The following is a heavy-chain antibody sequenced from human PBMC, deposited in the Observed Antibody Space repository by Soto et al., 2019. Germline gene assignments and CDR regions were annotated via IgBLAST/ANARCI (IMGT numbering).Heavy chain of an antibody. CDR3: AFPRRGVRDGSNYWFDP. CDR1: AGSISSYY. J-gene: IGHJ5*02. D-gene: IGHD3-10*01. CDR2: IFYTGST. V-gene: IGHV4-59*01. Sequence: SETLSLTCTVSAGSISSYYWSWIRQPPGKGLEWIGYIFYTGSTNYNPSLKRRVTISLDTSNKQFSLKQSSVTAADTAGLYCAFPRRGVRDGSNYWFDPWGQGTLVTVSS.